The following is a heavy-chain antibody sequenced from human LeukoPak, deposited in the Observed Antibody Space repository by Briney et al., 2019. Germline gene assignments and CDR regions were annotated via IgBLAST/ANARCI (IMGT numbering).Heavy chain of an antibody. Sequence: PSQTLSLTCTVSGGSISSGDYYWSWIRQPPGKGLEWIGYIYYSGSTYYNPSLKSRVTISVDTSKNQFSLKLSSVTAADTAVYYCARVPYQLPSGMAFDIWGQGTMVTVSS. D-gene: IGHD2-2*01. CDR2: IYYSGST. V-gene: IGHV4-30-4*08. CDR1: GGSISSGDYY. CDR3: ARVPYQLPSGMAFDI. J-gene: IGHJ3*02.